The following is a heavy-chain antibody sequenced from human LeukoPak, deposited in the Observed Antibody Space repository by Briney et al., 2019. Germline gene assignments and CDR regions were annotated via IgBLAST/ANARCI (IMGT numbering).Heavy chain of an antibody. CDR1: GFTFSSYG. D-gene: IGHD3-22*01. CDR2: ISGSGGST. V-gene: IGHV3-23*01. Sequence: GGSLRLSCAASGFTFSSYGMSWVRQAPGKGLEWVSAISGSGGSTYYADSVKGRFTISRDNSKNTLYLQMNSLRAEDTAVYYCAKRGTAYYDSSGYYYHFDAFDIWGQGTMVTVSS. CDR3: AKRGTAYYDSSGYYYHFDAFDI. J-gene: IGHJ3*02.